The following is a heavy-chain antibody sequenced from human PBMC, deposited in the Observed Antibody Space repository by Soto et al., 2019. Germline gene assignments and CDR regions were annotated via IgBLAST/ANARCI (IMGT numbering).Heavy chain of an antibody. J-gene: IGHJ4*02. D-gene: IGHD3-16*01. V-gene: IGHV1-18*04. CDR1: GHTFKKTG. Sequence: QIQVLQSGPEVSKPGTSVKVSCKASGHTFKKTGFSWVRQSPRHGLEWMGWIDGNNGDTKYAQRSRGRVTLTTDTATRTAYMDLRSLTSDDTAVYFCVVCPGIHAGGTCLEYWGQGTLVTVSS. CDR2: IDGNNGDT. CDR3: VVCPGIHAGGTCLEY.